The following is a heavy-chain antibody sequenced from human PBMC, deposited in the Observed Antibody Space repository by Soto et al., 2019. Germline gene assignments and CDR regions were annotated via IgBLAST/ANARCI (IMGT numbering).Heavy chain of an antibody. D-gene: IGHD2-8*02. CDR3: ATLLGFSSGGSWYSHVADY. V-gene: IGHV3-23*01. J-gene: IGHJ4*02. CDR1: GYTFSSRA. CDR2: IDGGGTT. Sequence: EVHLWESGGDLVQPGGSLRVSCVGSGYTFSSRAMSWVRQAPGKGLEWVSGIDGGGTTDYADSVKGRFTISRDNSQDTLYLQMNSLRAEDTAVYYCATLLGFSSGGSWYSHVADYWGQETLVTVSS.